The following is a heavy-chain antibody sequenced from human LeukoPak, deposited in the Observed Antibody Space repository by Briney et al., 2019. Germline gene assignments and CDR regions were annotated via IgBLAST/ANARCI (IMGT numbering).Heavy chain of an antibody. D-gene: IGHD5-18*01. CDR2: IYTSGST. Sequence: PSETLSLTCIVSGGSISYYYWSWIRQVAGKGLEWTGRIYTSGSTNYNPSLKSRITMSVDTSKNQFSLKLSSVTAADTAVYYCARGYSNGYVDYWGQGTLVTVSS. CDR3: ARGYSNGYVDY. J-gene: IGHJ4*02. CDR1: GGSISYYY. V-gene: IGHV4-4*07.